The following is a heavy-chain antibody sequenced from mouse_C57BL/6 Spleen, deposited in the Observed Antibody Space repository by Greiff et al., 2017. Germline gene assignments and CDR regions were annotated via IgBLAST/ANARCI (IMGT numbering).Heavy chain of an antibody. CDR3: ARRETGYYIDG. Sequence: EVQRVESGGGLVKPGGSLKLSCAASGFTFSDYGMHWVRQAPEKGLAWVAYISSGSSTIYYADTVKGRFTISRDNAKNTLYLPMTSLRSEDTAMYYCARRETGYYIDGWGTGTTVTVAS. V-gene: IGHV5-17*01. J-gene: IGHJ1*03. CDR1: GFTFSDYG. CDR2: ISSGSSTI. D-gene: IGHD4-1*01.